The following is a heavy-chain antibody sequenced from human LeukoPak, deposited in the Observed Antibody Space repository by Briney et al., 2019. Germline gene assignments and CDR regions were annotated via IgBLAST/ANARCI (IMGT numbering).Heavy chain of an antibody. CDR2: TYQRSKWYS. CDR3: ARLVGFSSSHFDY. Sequence: SQTLSLTCVISGDSVSSNSAAWNWIRQSPSRGLEWLGRTYQRSKWYSDYAVSVKSRITINPDTSKNQFSLQLNSVTPEDTAVYYCARLVGFSSSHFDYWGQGILVTVSS. J-gene: IGHJ4*02. CDR1: GDSVSSNSAA. D-gene: IGHD6-6*01. V-gene: IGHV6-1*01.